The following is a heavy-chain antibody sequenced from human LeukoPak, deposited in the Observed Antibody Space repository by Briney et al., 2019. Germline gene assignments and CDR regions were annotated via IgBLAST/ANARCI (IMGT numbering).Heavy chain of an antibody. V-gene: IGHV4-61*02. D-gene: IGHD5-24*01. J-gene: IGHJ4*02. CDR2: IYTSGST. CDR1: GGSISSGSYY. Sequence: SETLSLTCTVSGGSISSGSYYWSWIRQPAGEGLEWIGRIYTSGSTNYNPSLKSRVTISVDTSKNQFSLKLSSVTAADTAVYYCAREDGRDGYNFDYWGQGTLVTVSS. CDR3: AREDGRDGYNFDY.